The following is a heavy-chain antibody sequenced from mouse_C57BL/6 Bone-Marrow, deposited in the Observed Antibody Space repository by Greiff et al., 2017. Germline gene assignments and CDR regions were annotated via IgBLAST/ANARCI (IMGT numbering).Heavy chain of an antibody. CDR3: ASRSTMVTYYFDY. Sequence: QVQLQQPGAELVKPGASVKLSCKASGYTFTSYWMHWVKQRPGQGLEWIGMIHPNSGSTNSNEKFKSKATLTVDKSSSTAYMQLSSLTSEDSAVYYCASRSTMVTYYFDYWGQGTTLTVSA. J-gene: IGHJ2*01. D-gene: IGHD2-2*01. CDR1: GYTFTSYW. CDR2: IHPNSGST. V-gene: IGHV1-64*01.